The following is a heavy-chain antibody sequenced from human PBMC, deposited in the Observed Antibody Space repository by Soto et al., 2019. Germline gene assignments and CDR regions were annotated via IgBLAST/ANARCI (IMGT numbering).Heavy chain of an antibody. J-gene: IGHJ4*02. CDR2: ITAGGGRT. CDR3: AKDRTSGNSFSDF. CDR1: GFTFSGYA. V-gene: IGHV3-23*01. Sequence: QLLESGGGLVQPGGSLRLSCAASGFTFSGYAMSWVRQAPGKGLEWVSTITAGGGRTDYADSVKGRFTVSRDNSKNTVYLQMNILRAEDTAIYYCAKDRTSGNSFSDFWGQGTLVTVSS. D-gene: IGHD1-26*01.